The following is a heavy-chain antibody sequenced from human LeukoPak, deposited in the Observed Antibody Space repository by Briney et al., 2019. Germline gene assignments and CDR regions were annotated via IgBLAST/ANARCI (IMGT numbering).Heavy chain of an antibody. J-gene: IGHJ5*02. CDR3: ARGLRSYDFWSGYPKPNWFDP. CDR1: GYTFTSYD. CDR2: MNPNSGNT. D-gene: IGHD3-3*01. Sequence: ASVKVSCTASGYTFTSYDFNWVRQATGQGLEWMGWMNPNSGNTGYAQKIQGRVTMTRNTSISTAYMELRSLRSEDTAVYYCARGLRSYDFWSGYPKPNWFDPWGQGTLVTVSS. V-gene: IGHV1-8*01.